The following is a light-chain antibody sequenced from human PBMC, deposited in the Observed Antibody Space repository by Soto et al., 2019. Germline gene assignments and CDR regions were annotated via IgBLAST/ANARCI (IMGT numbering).Light chain of an antibody. V-gene: IGLV2-14*01. CDR2: DVS. Sequence: QSVLTQPASVSGSPGQSITISCTGTSSDVGGYNYVSWYQQHPGKAPKLMIYDVSNRPSGVSNRFSGSKSGNTASLTISGLQDEDEADYYCSSYTSSSPVVFGGGTKLTAL. CDR1: SSDVGGYNY. J-gene: IGLJ2*01. CDR3: SSYTSSSPVV.